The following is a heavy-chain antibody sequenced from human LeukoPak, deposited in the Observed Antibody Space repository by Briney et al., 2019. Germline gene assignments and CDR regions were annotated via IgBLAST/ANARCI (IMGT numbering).Heavy chain of an antibody. CDR2: INPNSGGT. CDR1: GYTFTSYY. J-gene: IGHJ5*02. D-gene: IGHD6-19*01. V-gene: IGHV1-2*02. CDR3: ARDRAMIRQWLVQGWFDP. Sequence: GASVKVSCKASGYTFTSYYMHWVRQAPGQGLEWMGWINPNSGGTNYAQKFQGRVTMTRDTSISTAYMELSRLRSDDTAVYYCARDRAMIRQWLVQGWFDPWGQGTLVTVSS.